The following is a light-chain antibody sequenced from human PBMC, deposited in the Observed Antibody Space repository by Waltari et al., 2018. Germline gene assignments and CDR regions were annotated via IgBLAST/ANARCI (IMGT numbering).Light chain of an antibody. Sequence: DIQMTQSPSSLSASVGDRVTITCRASQSVNNYLNWYQQQPGKAPKLLIYAASTLQSVVPARFSGSGSGTDFTLTISSLQPEDFATYYCQQSYSTPRFTFGPGTKVDIK. CDR1: QSVNNY. J-gene: IGKJ3*01. CDR3: QQSYSTPRFT. CDR2: AAS. V-gene: IGKV1-39*01.